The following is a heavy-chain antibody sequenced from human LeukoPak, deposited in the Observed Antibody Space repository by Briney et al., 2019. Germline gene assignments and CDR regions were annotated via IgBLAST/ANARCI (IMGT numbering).Heavy chain of an antibody. CDR3: ATYRQVLLPFES. Sequence: GGSLRLSCAASVFTFSTFAMIWVRQPPGKGLEWVSSIFPSGGEIHYADSVRGRFTISRDNSKSTLSLQMNSLRAEDTAIYYCATYRQVLLPFESWGQGTLVTVSS. D-gene: IGHD2-8*02. CDR2: IFPSGGEI. J-gene: IGHJ4*02. V-gene: IGHV3-23*01. CDR1: VFTFSTFA.